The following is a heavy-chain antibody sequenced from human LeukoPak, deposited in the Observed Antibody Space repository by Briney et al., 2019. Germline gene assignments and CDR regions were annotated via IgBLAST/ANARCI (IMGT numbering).Heavy chain of an antibody. CDR3: AKGGAATMRDGYNYYYYYMEV. J-gene: IGHJ6*03. CDR1: GITFSSHA. V-gene: IGHV3-23*01. D-gene: IGHD5-24*01. Sequence: GGSLRLSCAASGITFSSHAMSWVRQAPGKGLEWVSLISGSGGHTYYGDSVKGRFNISRDNSTNRLYLQMNSLRPEDTAVYYCAKGGAATMRDGYNYYYYYMEVWGRGTTVTVSS. CDR2: ISGSGGHT.